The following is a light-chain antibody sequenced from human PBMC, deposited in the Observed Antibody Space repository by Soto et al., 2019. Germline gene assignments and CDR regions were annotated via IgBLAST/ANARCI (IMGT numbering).Light chain of an antibody. J-gene: IGLJ3*02. CDR1: SSDVGGYNY. Sequence: QSVLTQSASVSGSPGQSITISCTGTSSDVGGYNYVSWYQQHPGTAPKLIIYDVSNRPSGVSTRFSGSKSGTTASLTISGLQAEDEADYSCSSYTSTNSWVFGGGTKLTVL. V-gene: IGLV2-14*01. CDR2: DVS. CDR3: SSYTSTNSWV.